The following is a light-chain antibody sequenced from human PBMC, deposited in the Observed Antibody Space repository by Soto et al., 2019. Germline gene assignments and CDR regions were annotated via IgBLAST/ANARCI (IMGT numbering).Light chain of an antibody. V-gene: IGLV2-11*01. CDR1: ISDVGGYNY. CDR2: DVS. Sequence: QSALTQPRSVSGSPGQSVTISCTGTISDVGGYNYVSWYQQHPGKAPKLMIYDVSKRPSGVPDRFSGSKSGNTASLTISGLQAEDEADYYCCSYAGSYTVVFGGGTKLTVL. CDR3: CSYAGSYTVV. J-gene: IGLJ2*01.